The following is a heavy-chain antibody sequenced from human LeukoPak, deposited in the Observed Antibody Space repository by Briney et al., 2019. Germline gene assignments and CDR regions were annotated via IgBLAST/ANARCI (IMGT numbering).Heavy chain of an antibody. D-gene: IGHD3-9*01. CDR1: GFTFSSHA. CDR3: LKQYYDILTGYYLDAFDI. J-gene: IGHJ3*02. V-gene: IGHV3-23*01. Sequence: GRSLRLSCAASGFTFSSHAMSWVRQAPGKGLEWVSAISGSGGSTYYADSVKGRFTISRDKSKNTLYLQMNSLRAEDTALYYCLKQYYDILTGYYLDAFDIWGQGTMVTVSS. CDR2: ISGSGGST.